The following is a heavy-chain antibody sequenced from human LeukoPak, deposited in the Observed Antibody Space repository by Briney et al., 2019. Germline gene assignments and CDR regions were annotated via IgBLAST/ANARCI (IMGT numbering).Heavy chain of an antibody. D-gene: IGHD6-6*01. J-gene: IGHJ4*02. CDR2: TFYRSKFFN. V-gene: IGHV6-1*01. CDR3: ARDDNSNWSSAHFDS. CDR1: GDSVSSNRAA. Sequence: SQTLSLTCAISGDSVSSNRAAWNWIRQSPSRGLEWLGRTFYRSKFFNDYAVSVQGRITINPDTSKNQFSLQLNSVTPEDTAVYYCARDDNSNWSSAHFDSWGQGTLVTVSS.